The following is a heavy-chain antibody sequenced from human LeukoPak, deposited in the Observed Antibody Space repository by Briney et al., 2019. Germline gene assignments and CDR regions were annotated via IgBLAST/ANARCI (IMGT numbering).Heavy chain of an antibody. CDR2: IYYSGSA. CDR3: ARKPIVNSAWYYFDY. J-gene: IGHJ4*02. Sequence: PSETLSLTCTVSGGSVNSGTYYWSWIRQPPGKGLEWIGNIYYSGSAYYNPSLKSRVTMSVDTSKNQFSLKLSSVTAADTAVYYCARKPIVNSAWYYFDYWGLGTLVTVSS. V-gene: IGHV4-39*07. D-gene: IGHD3-22*01. CDR1: GGSVNSGTYY.